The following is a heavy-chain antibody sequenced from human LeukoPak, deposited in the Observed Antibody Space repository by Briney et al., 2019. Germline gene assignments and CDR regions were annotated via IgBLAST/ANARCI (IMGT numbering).Heavy chain of an antibody. J-gene: IGHJ5*02. CDR2: ISAYNGNT. D-gene: IGHD3-10*01. CDR1: GYTFTSYG. CDR3: ARGPEPGSGSYKNWFDP. V-gene: IGHV1-18*04. Sequence: ASVKVSCKASGYTFTSYGISWVRQAPGQGLEWMGWISAYNGNTNYAQKLQGRVTMTTDTSTSTAYMELGSLRSDDTAVYYCARGPEPGSGSYKNWFDPWGQGTLVTVSS.